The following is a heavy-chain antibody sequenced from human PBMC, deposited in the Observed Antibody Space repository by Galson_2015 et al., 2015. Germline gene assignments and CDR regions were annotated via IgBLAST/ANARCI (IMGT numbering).Heavy chain of an antibody. D-gene: IGHD6-19*01. V-gene: IGHV3-23*01. Sequence: SLRLSCAASGFTFSSYAMSWVRQAPGKGLEWVSAISGSGGSTYYADSVKGRFTISRDNSKNTLCLQMNSLRAEDTAVYYCAKEQWLAPYYYYYGMDVWGQGTTVTVSS. CDR3: AKEQWLAPYYYYYGMDV. CDR2: ISGSGGST. J-gene: IGHJ6*02. CDR1: GFTFSSYA.